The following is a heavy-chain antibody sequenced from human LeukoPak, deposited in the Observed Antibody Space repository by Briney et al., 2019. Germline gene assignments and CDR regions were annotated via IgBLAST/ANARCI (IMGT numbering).Heavy chain of an antibody. CDR1: GFTFSSYG. CDR2: ISYDGSNK. D-gene: IGHD3-3*01. V-gene: IGHV3-30*18. Sequence: GGSLRLSCAASGFTFSSYGMHWVRQAPGKGLEWVAVISYDGSNKYYADSVKGRFTISRDNSKNTLYLQMNSLRAEDTAVYYRAKDLYDFWSGYSPSASYYYYGMDVWGQGTTVTVSS. CDR3: AKDLYDFWSGYSPSASYYYYGMDV. J-gene: IGHJ6*02.